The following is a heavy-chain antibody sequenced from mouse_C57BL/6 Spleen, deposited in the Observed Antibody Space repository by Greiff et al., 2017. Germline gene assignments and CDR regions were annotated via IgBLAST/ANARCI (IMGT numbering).Heavy chain of an antibody. CDR3: ARSSAGLDY. CDR1: GFTFTDYY. CDR2: IRNKANGYTT. V-gene: IGHV7-3*01. J-gene: IGHJ2*01. Sequence: EVMLVESGGGLVQPGGSLSLSCAASGFTFTDYYMSWVRQPPGKALEWLGFIRNKANGYTTEYSASVKGRFTISRDNSQSILYLQMHALRAEDSATYYCARSSAGLDYWGQGTTLTVSS.